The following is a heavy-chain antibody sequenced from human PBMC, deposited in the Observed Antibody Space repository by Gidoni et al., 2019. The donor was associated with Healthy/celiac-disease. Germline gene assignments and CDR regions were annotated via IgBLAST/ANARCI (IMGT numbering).Heavy chain of an antibody. D-gene: IGHD3-10*01. Sequence: QVQLQESGPGLVKPSETLSLTCTVSGGSISSYYWSWIRQPPGKGLEWIGYIYYSGRTNYNPSLKSRVTISVDTSKNQFSLKLSSVTAADTAVYYCASQYYYGLGSKMSHPDYYYGMDVWGQGTTVTVSS. CDR2: IYYSGRT. CDR3: ASQYYYGLGSKMSHPDYYYGMDV. CDR1: GGSISSYY. V-gene: IGHV4-59*01. J-gene: IGHJ6*02.